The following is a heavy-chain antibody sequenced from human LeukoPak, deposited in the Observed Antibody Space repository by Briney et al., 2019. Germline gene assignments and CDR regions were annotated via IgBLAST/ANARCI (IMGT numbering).Heavy chain of an antibody. D-gene: IGHD2-8*01. J-gene: IGHJ4*02. Sequence: GGSLRLSCAASGFTFSSYWMRWVRQAPGKGLVWVSRINSDGISTSYADSVKGRFTISRDNAKNTLYVQMNSLRAEDTAVYYCARDLNGHYLNYWGQGTLVTVSS. CDR3: ARDLNGHYLNY. CDR2: INSDGIST. V-gene: IGHV3-74*01. CDR1: GFTFSSYW.